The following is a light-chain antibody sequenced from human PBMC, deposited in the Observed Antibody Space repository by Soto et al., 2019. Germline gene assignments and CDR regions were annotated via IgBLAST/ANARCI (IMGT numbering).Light chain of an antibody. CDR3: QQYGGSSTWT. J-gene: IGKJ1*01. CDR1: QSFSSSY. Sequence: EIVYTQSADTLSLSPGERATLSCRASQSFSSSYLAWYQQKPGQAPRLLIYGGSSRAIGIPDRFIGSGSGTDFTLTISRLEPEDFAVYYCQQYGGSSTWTFGQGTKV. CDR2: GGS. V-gene: IGKV3-20*01.